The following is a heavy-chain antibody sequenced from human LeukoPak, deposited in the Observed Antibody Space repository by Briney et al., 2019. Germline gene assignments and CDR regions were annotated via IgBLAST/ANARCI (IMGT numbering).Heavy chain of an antibody. CDR3: VKVGSCTTISCYSAFDI. V-gene: IGHV3-64D*08. CDR1: GFTFNTYA. Sequence: GGSLRLSCSASGFTFNTYAMHWVRQAPGKGLEYVSAISSNGGSTYYAESVKDRFTISRDNSKNTLFLQMSSLRAEDRAVYYCVKVGSCTTISCYSAFDIWGLGTMVTVSS. D-gene: IGHD2-2*01. CDR2: ISSNGGST. J-gene: IGHJ3*02.